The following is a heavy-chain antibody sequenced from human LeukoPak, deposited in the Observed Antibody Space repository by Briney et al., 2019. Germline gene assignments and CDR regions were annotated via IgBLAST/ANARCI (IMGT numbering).Heavy chain of an antibody. Sequence: GGSLRLSCAASGFTFSSYWMTWVRQAPGKGLEWVGNIKQDGSEKYYVDSVKGRFTISRDNAKNSLYLEMNSLRAEDTAVYYCARDLLGQWPTVFNYWGQGTLVTVSS. CDR3: ARDLLGQWPTVFNY. CDR1: GFTFSSYW. V-gene: IGHV3-7*01. J-gene: IGHJ4*02. CDR2: IKQDGSEK. D-gene: IGHD6-19*01.